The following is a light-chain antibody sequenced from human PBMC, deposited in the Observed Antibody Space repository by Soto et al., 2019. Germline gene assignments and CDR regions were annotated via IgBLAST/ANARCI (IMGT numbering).Light chain of an antibody. Sequence: EIVMTQSPATLSVSPGERATLSCRASQSVSSRLAWYQRKPGQAPRLLIYDASTRATGIPARFSGSGSGAEFTLTISSLQSEDFAVYNCQQYNNWPWTFGQRTKV. J-gene: IGKJ1*01. CDR1: QSVSSR. CDR2: DAS. V-gene: IGKV3-15*01. CDR3: QQYNNWPWT.